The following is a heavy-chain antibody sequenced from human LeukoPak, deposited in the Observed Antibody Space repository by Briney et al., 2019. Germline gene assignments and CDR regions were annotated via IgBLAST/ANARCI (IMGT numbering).Heavy chain of an antibody. Sequence: GGSLRLFCSTSGFRFTGYSMSWVREAPGKELKWVAGLGRSGEYTYYADSVKGRFTISRDNSKDTVSLQMNSLRAEDSAIYYCVKDRPCDTCMPMDAWGQGTTVTVSS. CDR1: GFRFTGYS. D-gene: IGHD2-2*01. V-gene: IGHV3-23*01. J-gene: IGHJ6*02. CDR2: LGRSGEYT. CDR3: VKDRPCDTCMPMDA.